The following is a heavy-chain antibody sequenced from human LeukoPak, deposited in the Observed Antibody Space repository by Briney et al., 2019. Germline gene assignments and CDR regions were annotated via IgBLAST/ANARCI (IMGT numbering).Heavy chain of an antibody. V-gene: IGHV3-48*01. Sequence: GGSLRLSCAASGSTFSSYSMNWVRQAPGKGLEWVSYISSSSSTIYYADSVKGRFTISRDNAKNSLYLQMNSLRAEDTAVYYCARGRHDYSDLFDYWGQGTLVTVSS. CDR3: ARGRHDYSDLFDY. CDR2: ISSSSSTI. D-gene: IGHD4-17*01. CDR1: GSTFSSYS. J-gene: IGHJ4*02.